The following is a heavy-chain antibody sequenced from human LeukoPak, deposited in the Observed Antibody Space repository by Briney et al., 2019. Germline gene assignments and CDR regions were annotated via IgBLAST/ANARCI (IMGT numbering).Heavy chain of an antibody. D-gene: IGHD5-18*01. CDR1: GGSFSGYY. V-gene: IGHV4-34*01. CDR2: INHSGST. J-gene: IGHJ4*02. Sequence: SETLSLTCAVYGGSFSGYYWSWIRQPPGKGLEWIGEINHSGSTNYNPSLKRRVTISVDTSKDQFSLKLSSVTAADTAVYYCARHVFVDTAMVTWYNYFDYWGQGTLVTVSS. CDR3: ARHVFVDTAMVTWYNYFDY.